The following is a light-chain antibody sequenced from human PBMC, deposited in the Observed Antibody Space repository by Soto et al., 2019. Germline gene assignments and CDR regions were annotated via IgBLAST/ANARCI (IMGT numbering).Light chain of an antibody. Sequence: QSVLTQPASVSGSPGQSITISCTGTSSDVGSYNLVSWYQQHPGKAPKLMIYEVSKRPSGGSNRFSGSKSGNTASLTISGLQAEDEADYYCCSYAGSSTSFVFGTGTKVTVL. CDR2: EVS. V-gene: IGLV2-23*02. J-gene: IGLJ1*01. CDR3: CSYAGSSTSFV. CDR1: SSDVGSYNL.